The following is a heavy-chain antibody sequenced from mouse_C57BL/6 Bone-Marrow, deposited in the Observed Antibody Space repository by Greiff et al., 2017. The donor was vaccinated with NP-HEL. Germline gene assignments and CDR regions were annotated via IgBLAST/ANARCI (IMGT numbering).Heavy chain of an antibody. CDR3: ARARGSSFRGYAMDD. CDR1: GYTFTSYW. V-gene: IGHV1-50*01. D-gene: IGHD1-1*01. J-gene: IGHJ4*01. Sequence: QVQLKQPGAELVKPGASVKLSCKASGYTFTSYWMQWVKQRPGQGLEWIGEIDPSDSYTNYNQKFKGKATLTVDTSSSTAYMQLSSLTSEDAAVYYCARARGSSFRGYAMDDWGQGTSVTVSS. CDR2: IDPSDSYT.